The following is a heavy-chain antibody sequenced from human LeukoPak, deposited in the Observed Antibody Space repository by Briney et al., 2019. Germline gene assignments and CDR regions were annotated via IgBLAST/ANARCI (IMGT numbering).Heavy chain of an antibody. CDR1: GYTFSSYG. V-gene: IGHV3-33*01. J-gene: IGHJ4*02. CDR3: ARDDVAVTGALDF. D-gene: IGHD6-19*01. Sequence: QPGRSLRLSCAASGYTFSSYGMHWVRQAPGKGLERVAVIWYDGSNKYYADSVKGRFTISRDNSKNTLYLQMNSLRAEDTAVYYCARDDVAVTGALDFWGQGTLVTVSS. CDR2: IWYDGSNK.